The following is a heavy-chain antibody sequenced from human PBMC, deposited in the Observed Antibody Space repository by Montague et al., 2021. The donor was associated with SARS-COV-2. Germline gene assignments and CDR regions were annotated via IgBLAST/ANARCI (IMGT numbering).Heavy chain of an antibody. J-gene: IGHJ3*02. V-gene: IGHV6-1*01. CDR3: ARTTTRMLYPENAFDI. CDR2: TYYRSKWYN. CDR1: GDSVSSNTAT. Sequence: CAISGDSVSSNTATWNWIRQSPSRGLEWLGRTYYRSKWYNDYAVSLKSRITINPDTSKNQFSLQLSSVAPEDTAVFYCARTTTRMLYPENAFDIWGQGTMVTVSS. D-gene: IGHD2-15*01.